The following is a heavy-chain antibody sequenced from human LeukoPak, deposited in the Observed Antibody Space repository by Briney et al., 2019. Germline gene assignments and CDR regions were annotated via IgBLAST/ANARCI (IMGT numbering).Heavy chain of an antibody. CDR2: INSDGSRI. D-gene: IGHD1-26*01. CDR1: GFTFSSHW. CDR3: ARDRGSTEFDY. V-gene: IGHV3-74*01. Sequence: GGSLRLSCAASGFTFSSHWMHWVRQAPGKGLVWVSRINSDGSRISYADSVKGRFTISRDNAKNTVYLQMNSLRAEDTAVYYCARDRGSTEFDYWGQGTLVTVSS. J-gene: IGHJ4*02.